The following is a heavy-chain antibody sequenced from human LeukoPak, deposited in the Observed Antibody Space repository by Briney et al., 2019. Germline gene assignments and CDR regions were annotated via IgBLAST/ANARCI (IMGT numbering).Heavy chain of an antibody. D-gene: IGHD6-19*01. CDR2: IYYSGST. CDR1: GGSIRTYY. CDR3: ARRGQWLVYY. J-gene: IGHJ4*02. V-gene: IGHV4-39*01. Sequence: PSETLSLTCTVSGGSIRTYYWGWIRQPPGKGLEWIGSIYYSGSTYYNPSLKSRVTISVDTSKNQFSLKLSSVTAADTAVYYCARRGQWLVYYWGQGTLVTVSS.